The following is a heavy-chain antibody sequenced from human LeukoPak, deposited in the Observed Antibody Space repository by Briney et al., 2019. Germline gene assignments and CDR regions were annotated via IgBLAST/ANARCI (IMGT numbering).Heavy chain of an antibody. D-gene: IGHD5-18*01. Sequence: PSETLSLTCTVSGGSISSYYWSWIRQPAGKGLEWIGRIYTSGSTNYNPSLKSRVTISVDTSKNQFSLKLSSVTAADTAVYYCARGYSYGLEAYFDYWGQGTLVTVSS. CDR1: GGSISSYY. CDR2: IYTSGST. J-gene: IGHJ4*02. V-gene: IGHV4-4*07. CDR3: ARGYSYGLEAYFDY.